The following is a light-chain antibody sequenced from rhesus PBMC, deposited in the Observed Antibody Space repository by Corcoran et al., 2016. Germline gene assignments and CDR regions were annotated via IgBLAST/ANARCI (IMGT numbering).Light chain of an antibody. CDR1: SSDIGGYNY. CDR2: EVS. J-gene: IGLJ2*01. CDR3: SSYAGSNTL. V-gene: IGLV2-32*02. Sequence: QAALTQPRSVSGSPGQSVTISCTGTSSDIGGYNYVSWYQQHPGTAPKLMIYEVSKRPSGVSDRFSGSKSGNMASLTLSGLPAEDEADYYCSSYAGSNTLFGGGTRLTVL.